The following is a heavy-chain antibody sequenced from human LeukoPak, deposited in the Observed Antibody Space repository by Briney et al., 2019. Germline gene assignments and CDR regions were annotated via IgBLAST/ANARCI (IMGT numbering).Heavy chain of an antibody. CDR3: AKGPQRGAAANYYGMDV. CDR1: GFTFSDFA. D-gene: IGHD2-2*01. CDR2: VSYDGGNE. Sequence: GGSLRLSCAASGFTFSDFAMHWVRQAPGKGLEWVAVVSYDGGNEYYADSVKGRFTISRDNSKNTLYLQMNSLRAEDTAVYYCAKGPQRGAAANYYGMDVWGQGTTVTVSS. J-gene: IGHJ6*02. V-gene: IGHV3-30-3*01.